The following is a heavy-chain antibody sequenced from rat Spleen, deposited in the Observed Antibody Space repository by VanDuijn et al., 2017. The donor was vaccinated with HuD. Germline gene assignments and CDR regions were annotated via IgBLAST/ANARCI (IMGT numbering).Heavy chain of an antibody. CDR2: IRDDGTST. D-gene: IGHD2-2*01. CDR1: GFTFTDYY. V-gene: IGHV5-29*01. Sequence: EVQLVESDGGLVQPGRSLKLSCAASGFTFTDYYMAWVRQAPAQGLEWVATIRDDGTSTYYRDSVKGRFTISRDNAKSTLCLQMDSLRSEDTAAYYCTRAGYLRDWYFDFWGPGTMVTVPS. J-gene: IGHJ1*01. CDR3: TRAGYLRDWYFDF.